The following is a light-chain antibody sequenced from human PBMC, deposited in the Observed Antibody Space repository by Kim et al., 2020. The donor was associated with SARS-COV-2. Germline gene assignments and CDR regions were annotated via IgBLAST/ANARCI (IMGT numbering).Light chain of an antibody. J-gene: IGKJ2*01. CDR3: QQYNQWPPEYT. CDR2: GTS. Sequence: GERATLSCRASQSVNTNLAWYQQRPGQAPRLLIYGTSTRATGIPDRFSGSGSATDFTLTISSLQSEDSAVYYCQQYNQWPPEYTFGQGTKLEI. CDR1: QSVNTN. V-gene: IGKV3-15*01.